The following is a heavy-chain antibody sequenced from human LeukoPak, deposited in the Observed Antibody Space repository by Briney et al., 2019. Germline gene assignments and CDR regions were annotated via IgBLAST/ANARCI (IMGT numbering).Heavy chain of an antibody. CDR1: GFTFSNYW. CDR2: IKQDGSGK. J-gene: IGHJ3*02. D-gene: IGHD3-16*01. Sequence: GGSLRLSCAASGFTFSNYWMTWVRQAPGKGLDWVANIKQDGSGKYYVDSVKGRLTIFRDTAKISLSLQLNSLRAEDTAVYYCARDLGGGLWPNAFDIWGLGTMVAVSS. CDR3: ARDLGGGLWPNAFDI. V-gene: IGHV3-7*05.